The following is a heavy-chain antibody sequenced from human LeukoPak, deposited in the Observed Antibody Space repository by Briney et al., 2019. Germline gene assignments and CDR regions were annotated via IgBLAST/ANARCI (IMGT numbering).Heavy chain of an antibody. CDR3: ARGSRWFGELPFDY. Sequence: GSSVKVSCKASGGTFNSYTITWVRQAPGQGLEWMGWISAYNGNTNYAQKLQGRVTMTTDTSTSTAYMELRSLRSDDTAVYYCARGSRWFGELPFDYWGQGTLVTVSS. D-gene: IGHD3-10*01. V-gene: IGHV1-18*01. J-gene: IGHJ4*02. CDR2: ISAYNGNT. CDR1: GGTFNSYT.